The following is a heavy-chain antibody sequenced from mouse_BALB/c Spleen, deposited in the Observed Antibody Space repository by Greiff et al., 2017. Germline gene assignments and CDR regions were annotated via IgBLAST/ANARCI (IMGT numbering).Heavy chain of an antibody. D-gene: IGHD2-1*01. Sequence: VQLQQSGPELVKPGASVKISCKASGYTFTDYNMHWVKQSHGKSLEWIGYIYPYNGGTGYNQKFKSKATLTVDNSSSTAYMELRSLTSEDSAVYYCARSFYGNYVREYYFDYWGQGTTLTVSS. CDR3: ARSFYGNYVREYYFDY. J-gene: IGHJ2*01. CDR2: IYPYNGGT. CDR1: GYTFTDYN. V-gene: IGHV1S29*02.